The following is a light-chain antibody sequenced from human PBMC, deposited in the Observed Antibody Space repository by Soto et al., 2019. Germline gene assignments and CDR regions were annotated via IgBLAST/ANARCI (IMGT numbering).Light chain of an antibody. Sequence: DIQMTQSPSTLSASVGARVTITCRASQNINIWLAWYQQKTGKAPKLLIYKASTLKSGVPSRFRGSGSGTEFTLTISRLQPDDFSTYYCQHYNSYSEAFGQGTKVDIK. V-gene: IGKV1-5*03. CDR3: QHYNSYSEA. CDR2: KAS. CDR1: QNINIW. J-gene: IGKJ1*01.